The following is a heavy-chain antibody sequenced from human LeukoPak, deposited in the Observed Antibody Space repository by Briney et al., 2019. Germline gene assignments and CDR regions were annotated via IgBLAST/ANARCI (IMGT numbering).Heavy chain of an antibody. CDR3: ARGVVVPAAHFDY. CDR2: IYYSGST. CDR1: GGSISSGDYY. J-gene: IGHJ4*02. V-gene: IGHV4-30-4*08. D-gene: IGHD2-2*01. Sequence: SQTLSLTCTVSGGSISSGDYYWSWIRQPPGKGLEWIGYIYYSGSTYYNPSLKSRVTISVDTSKNQFSLKLSSVTAADTAVYYCARGVVVPAAHFDYWGQGTLVTVSS.